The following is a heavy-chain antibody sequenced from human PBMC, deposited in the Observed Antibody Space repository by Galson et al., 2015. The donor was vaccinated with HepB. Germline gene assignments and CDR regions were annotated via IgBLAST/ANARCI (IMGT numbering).Heavy chain of an antibody. CDR3: AREVPDPRAAPFDY. D-gene: IGHD6-13*01. CDR1: GFTFSSYS. CDR2: IKSSSSTI. J-gene: IGHJ4*02. V-gene: IGHV3-48*02. Sequence: SLRLSCAASGFTFSSYSMNWVRQAPGKGLEWVPYIKSSSSTILYADSVEGRFTISRDNAKNSLYLQMNSLRDEDTAVYYCAREVPDPRAAPFDYWGLGTLVTVSS.